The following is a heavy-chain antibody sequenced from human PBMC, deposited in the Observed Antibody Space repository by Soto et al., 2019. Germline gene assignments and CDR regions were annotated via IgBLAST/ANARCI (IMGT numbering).Heavy chain of an antibody. CDR3: ARYSSGWAHFDY. D-gene: IGHD6-19*01. J-gene: IGHJ4*02. CDR1: GGSVSSGSYY. CDR2: IYYSGST. V-gene: IGHV4-61*01. Sequence: QVQLQESGPGLMKPSETLSLTCTVSGGSVSSGSYYWSWIRQPPGKGLEWIGYIYYSGSTNYNPSLKSRVTISVDTSKNQFSLKLSSVTAADTAVYYCARYSSGWAHFDYWGQGTLVTVSS.